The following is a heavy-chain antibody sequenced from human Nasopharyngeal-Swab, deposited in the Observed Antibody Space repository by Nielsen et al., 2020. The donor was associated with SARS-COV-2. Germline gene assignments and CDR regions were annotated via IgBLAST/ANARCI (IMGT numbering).Heavy chain of an antibody. V-gene: IGHV3-73*01. CDR1: GFTLSDSA. D-gene: IGHD2-15*01. CDR2: VRSKGNNYAT. J-gene: IGHJ4*02. CDR3: TRCGGGCYSGRDY. Sequence: GGSLRLSCAASGFTLSDSAIHWVRQASGKGLEWVGRVRSKGNNYATAYSASVKGRFIIFRDDPTNTAYLQMNSLKTEDTAMYYCTRCGGGCYSGRDYWGQGTLVTVSS.